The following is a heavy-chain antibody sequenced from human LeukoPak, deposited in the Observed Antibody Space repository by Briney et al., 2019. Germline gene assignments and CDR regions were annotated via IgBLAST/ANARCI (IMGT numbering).Heavy chain of an antibody. CDR2: IYYSGST. CDR1: GGSISSYY. D-gene: IGHD3-10*01. J-gene: IGHJ4*02. CDR3: ARGWRTPSYYGSGSYYSFDY. Sequence: PSEALSLTCTVSGGSISSYYWSWIRQPPGKGLEWIGYIYYSGSTNYNPSLKSRVTISVDTSKNQFSLKLSSVTAADTAVYYCARGWRTPSYYGSGSYYSFDYWGQGTLVTVSS. V-gene: IGHV4-59*01.